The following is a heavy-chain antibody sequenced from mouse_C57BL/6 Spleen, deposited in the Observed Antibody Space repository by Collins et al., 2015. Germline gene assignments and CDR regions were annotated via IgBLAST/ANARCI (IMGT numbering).Heavy chain of an antibody. D-gene: IGHD2-5*01. V-gene: IGHV5-17*01. Sequence: RQAPGKGLEWVAYISSGSSTIYYADTVKGRFTISRDNAKNTLFLQMTSLRSEDTAMYYCARRYSNSYWYFDVWGTGTTVTVSS. CDR3: ARRYSNSYWYFDV. J-gene: IGHJ1*03. CDR2: ISSGSSTI.